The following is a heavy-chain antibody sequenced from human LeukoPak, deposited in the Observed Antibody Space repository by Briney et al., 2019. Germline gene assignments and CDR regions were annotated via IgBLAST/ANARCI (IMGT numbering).Heavy chain of an antibody. V-gene: IGHV4-39*01. D-gene: IGHD2-8*01. CDR2: IYYDGST. CDR1: GGSISSYY. J-gene: IGHJ4*02. Sequence: SETLSLTCTVSGGSISSYYWDWIRQPPGKGLEWIGTIYYDGSTSHYTPSLKSRVTMFVDTAKNHFSLNLSSVTAADTAVYYCAGQGGGVALDYWGQGMLVTVSS. CDR3: AGQGGGVALDY.